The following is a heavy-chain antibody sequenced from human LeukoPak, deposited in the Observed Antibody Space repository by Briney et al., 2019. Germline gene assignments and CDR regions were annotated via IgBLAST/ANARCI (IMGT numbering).Heavy chain of an antibody. Sequence: SETLSLTCTVSGHSISSGYFWGWIRQPPGKGLEWIGSIYHSGSTSYNPSLKSRLTISVDTSKNQFSLKLSSVTAADTAVYYCARVFGPQGLVLDYWGQGTLVTVSS. J-gene: IGHJ4*02. CDR3: ARVFGPQGLVLDY. CDR1: GHSISSGYF. V-gene: IGHV4-38-2*02. D-gene: IGHD6-19*01. CDR2: IYHSGST.